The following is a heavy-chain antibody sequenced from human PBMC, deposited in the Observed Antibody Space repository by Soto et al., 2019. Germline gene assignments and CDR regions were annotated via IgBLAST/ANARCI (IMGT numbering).Heavy chain of an antibody. D-gene: IGHD5-12*01. CDR3: ARNHGPTTSENWCDP. CDR1: GYTFFTYD. J-gene: IGHJ5*02. Sequence: QVHLVQSGVEVKTPGASVKVSCQASGYTFFTYDISWVRQAPGQGLEWMGWISTYSGDTKYAQKFQGRVTMTTDTATTTAYLDLRSLRSDATAVYYCARNHGPTTSENWCDPWGQGTLFTASS. V-gene: IGHV1-18*01. CDR2: ISTYSGDT.